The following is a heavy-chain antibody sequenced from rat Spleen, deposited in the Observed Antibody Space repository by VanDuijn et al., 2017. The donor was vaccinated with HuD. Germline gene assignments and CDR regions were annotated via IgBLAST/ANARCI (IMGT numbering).Heavy chain of an antibody. Sequence: EVQLVESGGGPVQPGRSLKLSCAASGFTFSNYGMAWVRQAPTKGLAWVATISYDGRSTYYRDSVKGRFTISIDNAKSTLSLQMDSLRSEDTATYYCASLDYGGHNWFAYWGQGTLVTVSS. CDR1: GFTFSNYG. D-gene: IGHD1-11*01. CDR3: ASLDYGGHNWFAY. CDR2: ISYDGRST. V-gene: IGHV5-29*01. J-gene: IGHJ3*01.